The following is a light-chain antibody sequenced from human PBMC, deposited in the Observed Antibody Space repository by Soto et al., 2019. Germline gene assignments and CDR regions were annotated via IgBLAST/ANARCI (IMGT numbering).Light chain of an antibody. V-gene: IGKV3-11*01. CDR1: QSVYNN. Sequence: EIVMTQSPATLSVSPGERATLSCRASQSVYNNLAWYQQKPGQAPRLLIYDASARATGIPARFSGSGSGTDFTPTISSLEPEDFAVYFCQYYDSFRTFGQRAKVDIK. CDR2: DAS. CDR3: QYYDSFRT. J-gene: IGKJ1*01.